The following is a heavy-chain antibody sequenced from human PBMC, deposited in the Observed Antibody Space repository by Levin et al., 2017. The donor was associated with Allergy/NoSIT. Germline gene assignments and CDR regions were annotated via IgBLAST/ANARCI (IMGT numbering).Heavy chain of an antibody. CDR2: INHSGST. CDR3: ARMELGGSYYPWFDP. D-gene: IGHD1-26*01. CDR1: GGSFSGYY. Sequence: GSLRLSCAVYGGSFSGYYWSWIRQPPGKGLEWIGEINHSGSTNYNPSLKSRVTISVDTSKNQFSLKLSSVTAADTAVYYCARMELGGSYYPWFDPWGQGTLVTVSS. V-gene: IGHV4-34*01. J-gene: IGHJ5*02.